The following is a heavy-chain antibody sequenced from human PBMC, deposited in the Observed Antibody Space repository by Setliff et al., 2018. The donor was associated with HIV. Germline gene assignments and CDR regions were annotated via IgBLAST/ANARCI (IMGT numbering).Heavy chain of an antibody. V-gene: IGHV4-34*01. J-gene: IGHJ4*02. CDR2: THHSGST. CDR1: GGSLSGDY. Sequence: LSLTCAVYGGSLSGDYWSGIRQPPGKGLEGIGETHHSGSTNYNPSLKSRVTISVDTSKNQFSLKLSSVTAADTAVYYCARMYSGYDWSPAGARTRYFDYWGQGTLVTVSS. D-gene: IGHD5-12*01. CDR3: ARMYSGYDWSPAGARTRYFDY.